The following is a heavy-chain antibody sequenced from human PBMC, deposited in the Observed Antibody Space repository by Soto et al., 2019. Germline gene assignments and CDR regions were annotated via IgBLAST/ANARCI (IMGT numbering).Heavy chain of an antibody. CDR2: ISTSGGTT. V-gene: IGHV3-23*01. CDR1: GFIFSNYA. CDR3: ARDLGSRSGRFDP. D-gene: IGHD6-13*01. Sequence: PGGSLRLSCAASGFIFSNYAMSWVRQVPGKGLEWVSVISTSGGTTLYADTVKGRFTISRDNPKNTLSLQMNSLRADDTAVYYCARDLGSRSGRFDPWGQGTLLTVSS. J-gene: IGHJ5*02.